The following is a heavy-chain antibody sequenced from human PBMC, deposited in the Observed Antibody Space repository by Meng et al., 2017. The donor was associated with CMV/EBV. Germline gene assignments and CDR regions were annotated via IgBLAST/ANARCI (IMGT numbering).Heavy chain of an antibody. D-gene: IGHD3-10*01. CDR1: GGSFSGYY. J-gene: IGHJ6*02. V-gene: IGHV4-34*01. CDR3: ARGLREFYYYYGMDV. CDR2: INHSGST. Sequence: SETLSLTCAVYGGSFSGYYWSWIRQPPGKGLEWIGEINHSGSTNYNPSLKSRVTISVDTSKNQFYLKLSSVTAADTAVYYCARGLREFYYYYGMDVWGQGTTVTVSS.